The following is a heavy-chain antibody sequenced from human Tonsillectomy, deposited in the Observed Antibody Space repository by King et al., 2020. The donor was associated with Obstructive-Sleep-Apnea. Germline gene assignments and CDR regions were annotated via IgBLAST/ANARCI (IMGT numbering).Heavy chain of an antibody. CDR3: ARDSGSYNLDY. Sequence: QLVQSGAEVKKPGASVKVSCKASGYTFTTYVISWVRQAPGQGLEWMGWIRAYNGNTTYAQKLQGRVTMTTDTSTSNTYMELRSLRSDDTAVYYCARDSGSYNLDYWGQGTLVTVSS. CDR1: GYTFTTYV. J-gene: IGHJ4*02. D-gene: IGHD1-26*01. CDR2: IRAYNGNT. V-gene: IGHV1-18*04.